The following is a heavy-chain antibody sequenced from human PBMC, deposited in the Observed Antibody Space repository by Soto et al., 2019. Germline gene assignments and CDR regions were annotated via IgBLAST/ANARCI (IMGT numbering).Heavy chain of an antibody. J-gene: IGHJ2*01. CDR3: ARTIAVAGDWYFDL. Sequence: QVQLQESGPGLVKPSETLSLTCTVSGGSISSYYWSWIRQPPGKGLEWIGYIYYSGSTNYNPSLKSRVTISVDTSKNQFSLKLSSVTAADTAVYYCARTIAVAGDWYFDLWGRGTLVTVSS. D-gene: IGHD6-19*01. V-gene: IGHV4-59*08. CDR2: IYYSGST. CDR1: GGSISSYY.